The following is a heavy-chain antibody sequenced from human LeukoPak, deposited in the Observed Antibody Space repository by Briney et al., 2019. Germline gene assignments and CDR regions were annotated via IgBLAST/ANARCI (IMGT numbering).Heavy chain of an antibody. CDR3: AKPVTVSSPFDY. J-gene: IGHJ4*02. D-gene: IGHD3-10*01. V-gene: IGHV3-23*01. CDR2: INNNGGST. CDR1: GFTFSSYA. Sequence: GGSLRLSCAASGFTFSSYAMSWVRQAPGKGLEWVSTINNNGGSTSYADSVKGRFTISRDNSKNTLYLQMNSLRAEDTAVYYCAKPVTVSSPFDYWGQGTLVSVSS.